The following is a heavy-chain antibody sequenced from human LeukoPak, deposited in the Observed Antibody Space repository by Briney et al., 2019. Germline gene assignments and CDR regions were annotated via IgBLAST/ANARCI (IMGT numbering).Heavy chain of an antibody. Sequence: PGGSLRLSCAASGFTFSSYGMHWVRQAPGKGLEWVAVIRYDGSNKYYADSVKGRFTISRDNSKNTLYLQMNSLRAEDTAVYYCARAPYDFWSGYYNHFDYWGQGTLVTVSS. J-gene: IGHJ4*02. D-gene: IGHD3-3*01. CDR2: IRYDGSNK. V-gene: IGHV3-33*01. CDR1: GFTFSSYG. CDR3: ARAPYDFWSGYYNHFDY.